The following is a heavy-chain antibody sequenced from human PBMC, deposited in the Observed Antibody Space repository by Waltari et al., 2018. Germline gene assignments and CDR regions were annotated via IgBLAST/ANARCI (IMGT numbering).Heavy chain of an antibody. CDR1: GFIFSTYA. D-gene: IGHD6-19*01. V-gene: IGHV3-30*04. J-gene: IGHJ4*02. Sequence: QVQLVESGGGVVQPGRSLRRSWAAAGFIFSTYAIPWVRQAPGKGLEWVAVLSYDGSNKYYADSLKGRFTISRDNSNNTLYLQMNTLTPEDTAVYFCARENRQWLAPEPYYFDYWGLGTLVTVTS. CDR3: ARENRQWLAPEPYYFDY. CDR2: LSYDGSNK.